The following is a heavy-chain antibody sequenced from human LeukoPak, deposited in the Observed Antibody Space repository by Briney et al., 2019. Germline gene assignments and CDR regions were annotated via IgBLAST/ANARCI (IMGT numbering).Heavy chain of an antibody. CDR3: ARASLSEIIAAEAFFDS. J-gene: IGHJ4*02. V-gene: IGHV3-23*01. D-gene: IGHD6-13*01. CDR2: ISSSGGST. Sequence: QSGGSLRLSCAASGFTFSSYAMSWVRQAPGKGLEWVSAISSSGGSTYYADSVKGRFTISRDTSKNTLYLQMNSLRAEDTAVYFCARASLSEIIAAEAFFDSWGQGTLVTVSS. CDR1: GFTFSSYA.